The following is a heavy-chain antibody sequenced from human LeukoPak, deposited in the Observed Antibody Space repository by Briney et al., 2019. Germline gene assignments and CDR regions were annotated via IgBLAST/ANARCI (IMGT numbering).Heavy chain of an antibody. Sequence: SVKVSCKASGGPFSSYAISWVRQAPGQGLEWMGGIIPLFGPADYAQKFQGRVTITADESTRTAYMELNSLRSEDTAVYYCARGQNKCLGHWGQGTLVTVSS. CDR2: IIPLFGPA. D-gene: IGHD2/OR15-2a*01. V-gene: IGHV1-69*13. J-gene: IGHJ4*02. CDR1: GGPFSSYA. CDR3: ARGQNKCLGH.